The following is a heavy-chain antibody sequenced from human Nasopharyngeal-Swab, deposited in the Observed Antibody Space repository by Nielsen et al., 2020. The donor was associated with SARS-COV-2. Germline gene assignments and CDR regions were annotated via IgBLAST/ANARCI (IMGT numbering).Heavy chain of an antibody. CDR1: GYSFTSYW. CDR3: ARLEYDFRSGSDNWFDP. V-gene: IGHV5-51*01. Sequence: GESLKISCKGSGYSFTSYWIGWVRQMPGKGLEWMGIIYPGDSDTRYSPSFQGQVTISADKSISTAYLQWSSLKASDTAMYYCARLEYDFRSGSDNWFDPWGQGTLVTVSS. D-gene: IGHD3-3*01. J-gene: IGHJ5*02. CDR2: IYPGDSDT.